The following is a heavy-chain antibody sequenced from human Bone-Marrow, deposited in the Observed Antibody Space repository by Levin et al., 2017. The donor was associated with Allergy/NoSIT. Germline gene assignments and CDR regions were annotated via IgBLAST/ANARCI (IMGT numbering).Heavy chain of an antibody. CDR1: GYTLTELS. D-gene: IGHD3-22*01. CDR3: ATFRYDSSGYYFDYFDY. Sequence: ASVKVSCKVSGYTLTELSMHWVRQAPGKGLEWMGGFDPEDGETIYAQKFQGRVTMTEDTSTDTAYMELSSLRSEDTAVYYCATFRYDSSGYYFDYFDYWGQGTLVTVSS. J-gene: IGHJ4*02. V-gene: IGHV1-24*01. CDR2: FDPEDGET.